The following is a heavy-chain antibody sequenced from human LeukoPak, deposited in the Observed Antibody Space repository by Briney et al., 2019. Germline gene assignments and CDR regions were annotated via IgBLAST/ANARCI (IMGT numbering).Heavy chain of an antibody. D-gene: IGHD7-27*01. CDR1: GFTFSDYY. J-gene: IGHJ4*02. Sequence: GGSLRLSCAASGFTFSDYYMSWIRQAPGKGLEWVSYISSSGSTIYYADSVKGRFTISRDNAKNSLYLQMNSLRAEDTAVYYCARASLIGGAAADFDYWGQGTLVTVSS. CDR3: ARASLIGGAAADFDY. CDR2: ISSSGSTI. V-gene: IGHV3-11*01.